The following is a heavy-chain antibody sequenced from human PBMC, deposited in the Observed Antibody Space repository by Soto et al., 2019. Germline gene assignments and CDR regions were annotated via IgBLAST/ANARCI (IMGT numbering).Heavy chain of an antibody. CDR1: GGTFSSYA. CDR3: AREAAARPDYYYYYGMDV. Sequence: QVQLVQSGAEVKKPGSSVKVSCKASGGTFSSYAISWVRQAPGQGLEWMGGIIPIFGTANYAQKFQGRVTITADESTSTAYMEPSSLRSEDTAVYYCAREAAARPDYYYYYGMDVWGQGTTVTVSS. D-gene: IGHD6-6*01. V-gene: IGHV1-69*01. CDR2: IIPIFGTA. J-gene: IGHJ6*02.